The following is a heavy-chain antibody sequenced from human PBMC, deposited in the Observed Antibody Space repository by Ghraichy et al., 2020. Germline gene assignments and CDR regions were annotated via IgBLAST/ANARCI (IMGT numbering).Heavy chain of an antibody. CDR2: IKQDGSEK. J-gene: IGHJ4*02. V-gene: IGHV3-7*03. D-gene: IGHD6-19*01. CDR3: ARETGSSGWILHFLDY. CDR1: GFTFSSYW. Sequence: GGSLRLSCAASGFTFSSYWMSWVRQAPGKGLEWVANIKQDGSEKYYVDSVKGRFTISRDNAKNSLYLQMNSLRAEDTAVYYCARETGSSGWILHFLDYWGQGTLVTVSS.